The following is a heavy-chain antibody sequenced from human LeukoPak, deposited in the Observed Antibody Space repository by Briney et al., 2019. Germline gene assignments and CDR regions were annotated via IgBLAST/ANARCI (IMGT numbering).Heavy chain of an antibody. CDR3: ARHSSMRSPITP. Sequence: PSETLSLTCAVSGGSISSGGYSWSWIRQPPGKGLEWIGYIYHSGSTYYNPSLKSRVIISVDTSKNQFSLKLSSETAADTAVYYCARHSSMRSPITPWGQGTLVTVSS. CDR2: IYHSGST. D-gene: IGHD3-22*01. J-gene: IGHJ5*02. CDR1: GGSISSGGYS. V-gene: IGHV4-30-2*03.